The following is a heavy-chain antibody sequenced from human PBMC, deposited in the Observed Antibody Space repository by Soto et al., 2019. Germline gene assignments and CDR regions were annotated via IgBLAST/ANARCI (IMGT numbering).Heavy chain of an antibody. CDR1: GFTFSSFA. V-gene: IGHV3-30*01. D-gene: IGHD2-15*01. Sequence: PGGSLRLSCAVSGFTFSSFAMYWGRHAPGKGVEWVADRLYLGRYKYFVDSVKDRFTISRDKSEKTLDLQMNNLRAEDSAVYFCPREYSYKRRKDVWGQGTKVTVS. J-gene: IGHJ6*02. CDR3: PREYSYKRRKDV. CDR2: RLYLGRYK.